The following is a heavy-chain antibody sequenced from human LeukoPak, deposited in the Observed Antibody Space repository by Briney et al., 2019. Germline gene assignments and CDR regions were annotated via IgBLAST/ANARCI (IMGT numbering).Heavy chain of an antibody. V-gene: IGHV3-20*04. CDR1: GFTFSSYE. Sequence: GGSLRLSCAASGFTFSSYEMNWVRQAPEKGLEWVSSIHRNGGATAYVDSVKGRFTISRDNAKNSLYLQMSSLRAEDTALYYCVRYDFWSGAKGGDYWGQGTLVTVSS. J-gene: IGHJ4*02. D-gene: IGHD3-3*01. CDR2: IHRNGGAT. CDR3: VRYDFWSGAKGGDY.